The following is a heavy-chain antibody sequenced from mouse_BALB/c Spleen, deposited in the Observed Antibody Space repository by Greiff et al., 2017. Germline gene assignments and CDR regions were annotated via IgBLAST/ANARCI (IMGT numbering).Heavy chain of an antibody. D-gene: IGHD1-2*01. Sequence: EVQVVESGGGLVQPGGSLKLSCAASGFTFSSYTMSWVRQTPEKRLEWVAYISNGGGSTYYPDTVKGRFTISRDNAKNTLYLQMSSLKSEDTAMYYCARGEVLRLRDYAMDYWGQGTSVTVSS. CDR3: ARGEVLRLRDYAMDY. CDR1: GFTFSSYT. V-gene: IGHV5-12-2*01. CDR2: ISNGGGST. J-gene: IGHJ4*01.